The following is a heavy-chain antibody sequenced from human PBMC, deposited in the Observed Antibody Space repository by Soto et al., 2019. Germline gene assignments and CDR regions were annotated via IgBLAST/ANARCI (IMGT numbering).Heavy chain of an antibody. Sequence: KTSETLSLTXAVYGGSFSGYYWSWIRQPPGKGLEWIGEINHSGSTNYNPSLKSRVTISVDTSKNQFSLKLSSVTAADTAVYYCARGRVAAASWVTYYYYYGMDVWGQGTTVTVSS. CDR2: INHSGST. CDR1: GGSFSGYY. CDR3: ARGRVAAASWVTYYYYYGMDV. D-gene: IGHD6-13*01. J-gene: IGHJ6*02. V-gene: IGHV4-34*01.